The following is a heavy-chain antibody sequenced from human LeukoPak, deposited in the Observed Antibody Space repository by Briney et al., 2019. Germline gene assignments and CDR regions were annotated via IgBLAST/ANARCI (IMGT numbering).Heavy chain of an antibody. J-gene: IGHJ3*02. Sequence: GGSLRLSCAASGFTFSSSWMHWVCQAPEKGLEWVADIKCDGSEKYYVDSVKGRLTISRDNVKNSLYLQMNSLRAEDTAVYYCARDSRCKLYYYESSGIDIWGQGTMVTV. V-gene: IGHV3-52*01. CDR1: GFTFSSSW. D-gene: IGHD3-22*01. CDR3: ARDSRCKLYYYESSGIDI. CDR2: IKCDGSEK.